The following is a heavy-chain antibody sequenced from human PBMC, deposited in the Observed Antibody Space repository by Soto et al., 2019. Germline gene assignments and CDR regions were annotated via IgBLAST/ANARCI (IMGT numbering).Heavy chain of an antibody. CDR3: ARDLLSEVATPQHWFVT. J-gene: IGHJ5*02. CDR2: INHSGST. Sequence: SETLSRTCTVSGVSIISGDYYWILIRQPPGKGLEWIGEINHSGSTNYNPSLKSRATISVDTSKNQFSLKLTSVTAADTAVYYCARDLLSEVATPQHWFVTWCQGTLVSV. V-gene: IGHV4-30-4*01. CDR1: GVSIISGDYY. D-gene: IGHD5-12*01.